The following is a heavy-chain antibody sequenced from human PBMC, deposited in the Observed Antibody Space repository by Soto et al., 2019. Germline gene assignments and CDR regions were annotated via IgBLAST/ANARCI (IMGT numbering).Heavy chain of an antibody. J-gene: IGHJ4*02. CDR3: ARGHPDSSGSYRCDY. Sequence: SVKVSCKASGGTFSSYAISWVRQAPGQGLEWMGGIIPISGTANYAQKFQGRVTITADESTSTAYMELSSLRSEDTAVYYCARGHPDSSGSYRCDYWGQGTLVTVSS. CDR1: GGTFSSYA. CDR2: IIPISGTA. V-gene: IGHV1-69*13. D-gene: IGHD3-22*01.